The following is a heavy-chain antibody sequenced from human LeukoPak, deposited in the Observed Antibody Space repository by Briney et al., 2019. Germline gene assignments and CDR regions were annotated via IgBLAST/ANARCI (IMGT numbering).Heavy chain of an antibody. Sequence: EGSLRLSCAASGYTFTSYAMHWVRQAPGQRLEWMGWINAGNGNTKYSQKFQGRVTITRDTSASTAYMELSSLRSEDTAVYYCARDSSSSTSVFDYWGQGTLVTVSS. V-gene: IGHV1-3*01. J-gene: IGHJ4*02. CDR1: GYTFTSYA. CDR3: ARDSSSSTSVFDY. D-gene: IGHD6-6*01. CDR2: INAGNGNT.